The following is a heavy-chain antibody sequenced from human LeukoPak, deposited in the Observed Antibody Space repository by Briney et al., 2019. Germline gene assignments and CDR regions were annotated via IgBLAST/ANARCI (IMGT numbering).Heavy chain of an antibody. V-gene: IGHV4-34*01. D-gene: IGHD3-10*01. CDR3: ARVTMVRGVNWYFDL. CDR1: GESFSGYY. CDR2: INHSGST. J-gene: IGHJ2*01. Sequence: SETLSLTCAVYGESFSGYYWSWIRQPPGKGLEWIGEINHSGSTNYKPSLKSRVTISVDTSKNQFSLKLSSVTAVDTAVYYCARVTMVRGVNWYFDLWGRGTLVTVSS.